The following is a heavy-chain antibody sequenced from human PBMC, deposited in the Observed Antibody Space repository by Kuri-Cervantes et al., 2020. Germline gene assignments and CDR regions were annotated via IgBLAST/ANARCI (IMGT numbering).Heavy chain of an antibody. D-gene: IGHD6-13*01. Sequence: ASVKVSCKASGYTFTSYGISWVRQAPGQGPEWMGWISAYNGNTNYAQKLQGRVTMTTDTSTSTAYMELSRLRSDDTAVYYCARAVSPAAPGDYWGQGTLVTVSS. CDR2: ISAYNGNT. CDR1: GYTFTSYG. CDR3: ARAVSPAAPGDY. V-gene: IGHV1-18*01. J-gene: IGHJ4*02.